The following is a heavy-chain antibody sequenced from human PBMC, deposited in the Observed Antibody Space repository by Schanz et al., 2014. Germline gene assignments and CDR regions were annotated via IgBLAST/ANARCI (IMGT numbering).Heavy chain of an antibody. V-gene: IGHV1-2*02. J-gene: IGHJ3*02. CDR2: INPNSGNT. D-gene: IGHD2-2*01. CDR1: GYTFTGYY. CDR3: ARGTMPGTFDI. Sequence: QVQLVQSGAEMKKPGASVKVSCKASGYTFTGYYMHWVRQAPGQGLEWMGWINPNSGNTNYAQKLQGRVTMTTDTSTSTAYMELSSLRYEDTALYYCARGTMPGTFDIWGQGTMVTVSS.